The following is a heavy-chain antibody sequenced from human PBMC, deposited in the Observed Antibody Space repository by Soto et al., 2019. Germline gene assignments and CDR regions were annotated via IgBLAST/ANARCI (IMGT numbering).Heavy chain of an antibody. D-gene: IGHD7-27*01. V-gene: IGHV4-34*01. J-gene: IGHJ4*02. CDR2: INHSGST. Sequence: QVQLQQWGAGLLKPSETLSLTCAVYGGSFSGYYWSWIRQPPGKGLEWIGEINHSGSTNYNPSLNSRVTTSVDTSKNQFSLKLSSVAAADTAVYYCARGWGRISDYWGQGALVAVSS. CDR3: ARGWGRISDY. CDR1: GGSFSGYY.